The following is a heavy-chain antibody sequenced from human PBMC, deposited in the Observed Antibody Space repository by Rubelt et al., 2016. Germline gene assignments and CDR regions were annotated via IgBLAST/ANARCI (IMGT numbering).Heavy chain of an antibody. CDR1: GFSLSTSGVG. CDR3: AATIFGVVYHRHAAFDI. Sequence: QITLKESGPTLVKPTQTLTLTCTFSGFSLSTSGVGVGWIRQPPGKALEWLALIYWDDDKRYSPSLKSRLTITKDTSKNQVVRKMTNMDPVDTATYYCAATIFGVVYHRHAAFDIWGQGTMVTVSS. V-gene: IGHV2-5*02. J-gene: IGHJ3*02. CDR2: IYWDDDK. D-gene: IGHD3-3*01.